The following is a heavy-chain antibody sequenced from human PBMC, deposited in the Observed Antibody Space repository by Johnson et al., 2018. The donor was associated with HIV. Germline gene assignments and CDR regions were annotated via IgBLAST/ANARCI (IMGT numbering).Heavy chain of an antibody. CDR2: ISYDGSDK. CDR3: AKPETGELSDAFDI. Sequence: VQLVESGGGLVQPGGSLRLSCTASGFTFNNYPMHWVRQAPGKGLEWVAVISYDGSDKYYADSVKGRFTISRDSSKNTLYLQMNSLRAEDTALYYCAKPETGELSDAFDIWGQGTMVTVSS. CDR1: GFTFNNYP. D-gene: IGHD7-27*01. V-gene: IGHV3-30*04. J-gene: IGHJ3*02.